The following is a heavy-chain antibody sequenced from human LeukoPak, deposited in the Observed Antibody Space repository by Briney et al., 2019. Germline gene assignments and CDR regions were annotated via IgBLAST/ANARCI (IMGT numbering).Heavy chain of an antibody. CDR2: INPSGGST. D-gene: IGHD4-17*01. CDR1: GYTLTELS. CDR3: ARAIYGDYVRQDY. V-gene: IGHV1-46*01. J-gene: IGHJ4*02. Sequence: ASVKVSCKVSGYTLTELSMHWVRQAPGQGLEWMGIINPSGGSTSYAQKFQGRVTMTRDTSTSTVYMELSSLRSEDTAVYYCARAIYGDYVRQDYWGQGTLVTVSS.